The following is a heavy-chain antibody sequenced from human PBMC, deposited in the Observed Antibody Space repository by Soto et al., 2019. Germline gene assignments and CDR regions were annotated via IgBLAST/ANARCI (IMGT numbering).Heavy chain of an antibody. CDR2: ISAYNGKT. D-gene: IGHD3-10*01. Sequence: QVQLVQSGAEVKKPGASVKVSCKASGYTFTSYGICWVRQAPGQGLEWMGWISAYNGKTNYAQKLQGRVTMTTDTSTSTAYMELRSLRSDATAVYYCARSLLWFGELSASIDYWGQGTLVTVSS. J-gene: IGHJ4*02. V-gene: IGHV1-18*01. CDR1: GYTFTSYG. CDR3: ARSLLWFGELSASIDY.